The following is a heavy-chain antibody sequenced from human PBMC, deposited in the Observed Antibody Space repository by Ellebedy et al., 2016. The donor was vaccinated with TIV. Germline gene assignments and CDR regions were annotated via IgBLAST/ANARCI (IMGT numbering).Heavy chain of an antibody. V-gene: IGHV1-8*01. CDR2: MNPNSGNT. CDR3: ARAPLVIAARDYYYYYYMDV. D-gene: IGHD6-6*01. Sequence: ASVKVSXXATGYTFTSFDINWVRQATGQGLEWMGWMNPNSGNTGYAQKFQGRVTMTRNTSISTAYMELSSLTSEDTAVYYRARAPLVIAARDYYYYYYMDVWGKGTTVTVSS. J-gene: IGHJ6*03. CDR1: GYTFTSFD.